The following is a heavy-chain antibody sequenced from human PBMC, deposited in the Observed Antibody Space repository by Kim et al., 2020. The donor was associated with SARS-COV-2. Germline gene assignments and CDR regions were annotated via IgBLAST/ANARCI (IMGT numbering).Heavy chain of an antibody. CDR3: ARQGVRGPTYWFDP. CDR2: ISFDGSNK. J-gene: IGHJ5*02. CDR1: GFTFSSYA. D-gene: IGHD3-10*01. V-gene: IGHV3-30*01. Sequence: GGSLRLSCAASGFTFSSYAMLWVRQAPGKGLEWVAVISFDGSNKYDGDSVKGRFTVSRDNSNNTLYLQMNSLRAEDTAVYYCARQGVRGPTYWFDPWGQGTLVTVPS.